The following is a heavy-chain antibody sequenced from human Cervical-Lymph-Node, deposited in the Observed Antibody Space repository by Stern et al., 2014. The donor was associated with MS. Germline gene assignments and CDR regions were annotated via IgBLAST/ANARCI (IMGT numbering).Heavy chain of an antibody. CDR1: GYIFTLNG. D-gene: IGHD2-15*01. Sequence: VQLEESGAEVKKPGASVKVSCKASGYIFTLNGISWVRQAPGQGLEWMGWVNTYKGDTHYAQEFQGRVTMTTDTSTNTAYMELRTLRSDDTAVYFCARFVGGDLDHWGQGTLVTVAS. CDR2: VNTYKGDT. CDR3: ARFVGGDLDH. V-gene: IGHV1-18*01. J-gene: IGHJ4*02.